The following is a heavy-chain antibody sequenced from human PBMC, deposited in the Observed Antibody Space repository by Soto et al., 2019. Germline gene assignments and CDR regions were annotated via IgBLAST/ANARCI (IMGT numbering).Heavy chain of an antibody. V-gene: IGHV1-69*12. Sequence: QVQLVQSGAEVKKPESSVRVSCKASGGTFNSYAITWVRQAPGQGLEWMGGTIPMFGTTNYAEKFQGRVTITADESTNTAYMELSSLRSEDTAVYYCTSCGIRYHSLGHYLGIDGMDVWGQGTTVIVSS. CDR3: TSCGIRYHSLGHYLGIDGMDV. D-gene: IGHD3-22*01. J-gene: IGHJ6*02. CDR1: GGTFNSYA. CDR2: TIPMFGTT.